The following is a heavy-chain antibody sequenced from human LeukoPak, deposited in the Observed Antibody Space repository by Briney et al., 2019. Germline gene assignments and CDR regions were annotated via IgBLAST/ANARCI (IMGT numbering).Heavy chain of an antibody. Sequence: KPSETLSLTCTVSGGSISSYYWSWIRQPPGKGLECIGYIFYSGITTYNPSLKSRVTISVDTSKNQFSLKLSSVTAADTAVYYCARAPHPYSSSWYFDYWGQGTLVTVSS. V-gene: IGHV4-59*01. D-gene: IGHD6-13*01. J-gene: IGHJ4*02. CDR2: IFYSGIT. CDR3: ARAPHPYSSSWYFDY. CDR1: GGSISSYY.